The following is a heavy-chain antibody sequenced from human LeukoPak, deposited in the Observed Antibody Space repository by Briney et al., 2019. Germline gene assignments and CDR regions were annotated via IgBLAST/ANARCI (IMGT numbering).Heavy chain of an antibody. CDR3: ARVGEINGGFDY. CDR1: GGTFSSYA. D-gene: IGHD2-8*01. CDR2: IIPILGIA. V-gene: IGHV1-69*04. J-gene: IGHJ4*02. Sequence: SVKVSCKASGGTFSSYAISWVRQAPGQGLEWMGRIIPILGIANYAQKFQGRVTITADKSTSTAYMELSSLRSEDTAVYYCARVGEINGGFDYWGQGTLVTVSS.